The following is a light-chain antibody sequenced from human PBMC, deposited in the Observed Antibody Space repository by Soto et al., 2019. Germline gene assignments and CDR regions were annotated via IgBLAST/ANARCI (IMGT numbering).Light chain of an antibody. J-gene: IGKJ1*01. CDR3: QQDGSSRT. V-gene: IGKV3-20*01. Sequence: EIVLTQSPGTLSLSPGERATLSCRASQSVSSSYLGWYQQKPGQAPRLLIYGASSRATGIPDRFSGSGSGTDFTLTISRLEPEDFAVYYWQQDGSSRTFGQGTKVEIK. CDR1: QSVSSSY. CDR2: GAS.